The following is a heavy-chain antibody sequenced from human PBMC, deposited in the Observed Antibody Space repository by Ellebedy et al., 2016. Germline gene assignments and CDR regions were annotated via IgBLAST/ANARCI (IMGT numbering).Heavy chain of an antibody. J-gene: IGHJ4*02. Sequence: GESLKISXTASGFNFDTFFMSWVRQAPGKGLEWVSTISAGSDTTRLADSVKGRFTISRDSSKNSVYLRMNNLRVDDTALYYCRQGHYFDQWGQGALVTVSS. CDR2: ISAGSDTT. CDR1: GFNFDTFF. V-gene: IGHV3-23*01. CDR3: RQGHYFDQ.